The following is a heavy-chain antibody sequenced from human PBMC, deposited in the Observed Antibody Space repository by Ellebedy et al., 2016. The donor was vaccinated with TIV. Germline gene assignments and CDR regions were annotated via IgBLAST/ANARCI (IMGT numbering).Heavy chain of an antibody. Sequence: SVKVSCXASGGSFSKYAISWVRQAPGQGLEWMGGIIPVFGTPNSAHNFPGRVTITADESTTTAYMELSSLRFEDTAVYYCATSEIVIVPAASQYYNYAMDVWGHGTTVTVSS. CDR2: IIPVFGTP. CDR1: GGSFSKYA. D-gene: IGHD2-2*01. CDR3: ATSEIVIVPAASQYYNYAMDV. V-gene: IGHV1-69*13. J-gene: IGHJ6*02.